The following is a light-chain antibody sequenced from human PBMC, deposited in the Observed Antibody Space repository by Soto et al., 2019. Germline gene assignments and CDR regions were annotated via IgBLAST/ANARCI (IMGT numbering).Light chain of an antibody. J-gene: IGKJ2*01. Sequence: EIVLTQSPGTLSLSPGERATLSCRASQSVSSTYLAWYQQKPGQPPRLLIYAASSRATGIPDRFSGTGSETDFNLTISRLEPEDFAVYYCQQYDNSLYTFGPVTKLEIK. V-gene: IGKV3-20*01. CDR1: QSVSSTY. CDR3: QQYDNSLYT. CDR2: AAS.